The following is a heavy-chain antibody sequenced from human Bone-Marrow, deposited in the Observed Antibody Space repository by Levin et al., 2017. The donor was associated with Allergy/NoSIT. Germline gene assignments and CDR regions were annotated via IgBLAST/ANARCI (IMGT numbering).Heavy chain of an antibody. CDR3: ARMGWSYGYSFRSESTGLDY. V-gene: IGHV4-38-2*02. D-gene: IGHD5-18*01. CDR1: GYSISSGYY. CDR2: IYHSGST. Sequence: GSLRLSCTVSGYSISSGYYWGWIRQPPGKGLEWIGSIYHSGSTYYNPSLKSRVTISVDTSKNQFSLKLSSVTAADTAVYYGARMGWSYGYSFRSESTGLDYWGQGTLVTVSS. J-gene: IGHJ4*02.